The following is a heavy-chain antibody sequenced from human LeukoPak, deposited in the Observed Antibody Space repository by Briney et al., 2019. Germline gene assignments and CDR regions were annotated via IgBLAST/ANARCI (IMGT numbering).Heavy chain of an antibody. CDR1: GGSISSYY. V-gene: IGHV4-59*12. CDR3: ASRGYGGHFDY. CDR2: IYYSGST. J-gene: IGHJ4*02. Sequence: SETLSLTCTVSGGSISSYYWSWIRQPPGKGLEWIGSIYYSGSTYYNPSLKSRVTISVDTSKNQFSLKLSSVTAADTAVYYCASRGYGGHFDYWGQGTLVTVSS. D-gene: IGHD4-23*01.